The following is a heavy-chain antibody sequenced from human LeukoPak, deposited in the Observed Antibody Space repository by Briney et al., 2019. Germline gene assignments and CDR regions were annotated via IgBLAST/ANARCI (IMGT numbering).Heavy chain of an antibody. CDR2: IIPIFGTA. V-gene: IGHV1-69*13. CDR1: GGTFSSYA. D-gene: IGHD1-26*01. J-gene: IGHJ5*02. Sequence: GASVKVSCKASGGTFSSYAISWVRQAPGQGLEWMGGIIPIFGTANYAQKFQGRVTITADESTSTAYMELSSLRSEDTAVYYCARDRRALEWEQIPGRFDPWGQGTLVTVSS. CDR3: ARDRRALEWEQIPGRFDP.